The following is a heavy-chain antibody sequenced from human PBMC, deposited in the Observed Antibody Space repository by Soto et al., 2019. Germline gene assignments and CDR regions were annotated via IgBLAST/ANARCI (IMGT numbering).Heavy chain of an antibody. D-gene: IGHD6-19*01. CDR3: ARGRGRYSSGWSWFDP. CDR1: GGTLRSPDW. Sequence: PSETLSLTCGVSGGTLRSPDWWTWVRQPPGKGLEWIGEIFQSGSTNYTPSLERRATISVNKSKNQCSLAFTSVTAADAAVYFCARGRGRYSSGWSWFDPWGQGILVTVSS. J-gene: IGHJ5*02. V-gene: IGHV4-4*02. CDR2: IFQSGST.